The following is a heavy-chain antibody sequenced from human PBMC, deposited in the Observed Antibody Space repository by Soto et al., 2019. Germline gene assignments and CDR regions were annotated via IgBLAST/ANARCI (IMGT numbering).Heavy chain of an antibody. D-gene: IGHD1-1*01. J-gene: IGHJ4*02. V-gene: IGHV1-18*01. CDR3: ARGRYGDY. Sequence: QVHLVQSGAEVKKPGASVKVSCQGSGYAFTTYGITWVRQAPGQGLEWMGWISAHNGNTNYAQKLQGRVTVTRDTSTSTAYMELRSVRYEDTAVYYCARGRYGDYWGQGALVTVSS. CDR1: GYAFTTYG. CDR2: ISAHNGNT.